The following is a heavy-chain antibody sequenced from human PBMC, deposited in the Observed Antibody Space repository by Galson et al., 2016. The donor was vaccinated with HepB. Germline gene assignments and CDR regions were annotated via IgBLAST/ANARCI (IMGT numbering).Heavy chain of an antibody. D-gene: IGHD3-16*01. CDR3: ARRGGGPLDY. CDR1: GFTFNIYG. V-gene: IGHV3-33*01. CDR2: IWFDGSKT. Sequence: SLRLSCAASGFTFNIYGMHWVRQAPGRGLEWAALIWFDGSKTFYSDSVKGRFTISRDNSRNTLYLQMNSLRAEDTAVYYCARRGGGPLDYWGQGTLVTVSS. J-gene: IGHJ4*02.